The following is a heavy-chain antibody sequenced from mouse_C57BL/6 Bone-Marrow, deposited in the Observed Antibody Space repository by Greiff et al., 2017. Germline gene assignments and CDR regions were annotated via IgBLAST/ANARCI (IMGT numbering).Heavy chain of an antibody. V-gene: IGHV14-4*01. CDR3: TTDSPPLLD. J-gene: IGHJ2*01. CDR1: GFNIKDDY. CDR2: IDPENGDT. D-gene: IGHD2-10*01. Sequence: EVQLQQSGAELVRPGASVKLSCTASGFNIKDDYMLWVKQRPEQGLEWIGWIDPENGDTEYASKFQGKATITADTSSNTAYLQLSSLTSEDTAVXYCTTDSPPLLDWGQGTTLTVST.